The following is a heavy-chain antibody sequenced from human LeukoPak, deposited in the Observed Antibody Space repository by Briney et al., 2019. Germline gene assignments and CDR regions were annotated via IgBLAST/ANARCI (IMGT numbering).Heavy chain of an antibody. V-gene: IGHV3-23*01. CDR2: ITSSGGST. CDR1: GFTFSRFA. D-gene: IGHD4-17*01. Sequence: PGGSLRLSCAASGFTFSRFAMNWVRQAPGKGLEWVSSITSSGGSTYYADSVKGRFTIPRDNSKNTLYLQMNSLRAEDTAVYYCAKAATAVTTGNYWGQGTLVTVSS. J-gene: IGHJ4*02. CDR3: AKAATAVTTGNY.